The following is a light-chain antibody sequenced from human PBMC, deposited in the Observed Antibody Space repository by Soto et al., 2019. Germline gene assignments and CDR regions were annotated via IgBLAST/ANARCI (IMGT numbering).Light chain of an antibody. CDR2: GAS. V-gene: IGKV3-20*01. CDR1: QSISSIY. J-gene: IGKJ1*01. CDR3: QQYGSSPGT. Sequence: VLTQSPGTLSLSPGERATLSCRASQSISSIYLAWYQQKPGQTPRLLIYGASTRATGIPDRFSGSGSGTVFTLTISRLEPEDFAVYYCQQYGSSPGTFGQGTKVEIK.